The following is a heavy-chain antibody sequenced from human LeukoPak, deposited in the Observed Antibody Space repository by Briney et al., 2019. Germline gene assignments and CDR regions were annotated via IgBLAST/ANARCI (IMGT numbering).Heavy chain of an antibody. D-gene: IGHD2-8*01. J-gene: IGHJ4*02. Sequence: GGSLRLSCAASEFTFSNCAMSWVRPAPGKGLEWVSGISDRGDSTYYADSVKGRFTISRDNSKNTLYLQMNSLRAEDTAIYYCAKGGSTAWSKFDYWGQGTLVTVSS. CDR3: AKGGSTAWSKFDY. CDR1: EFTFSNCA. CDR2: ISDRGDST. V-gene: IGHV3-23*01.